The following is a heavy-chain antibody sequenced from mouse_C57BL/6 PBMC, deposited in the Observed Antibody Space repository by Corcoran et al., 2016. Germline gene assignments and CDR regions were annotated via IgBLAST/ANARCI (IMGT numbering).Heavy chain of an antibody. CDR2: IYPRSGNT. Sequence: QVQLQQSGAELARPGASVKLSCKASGYTFTSYGISWVKQRTGQGLEWIGEIYPRSGNTYYNEKFKGKATLTADKSSSTAYMELRSLTSEDSAVYFCARWYYGSSPIDYWGQGTTLTVSS. D-gene: IGHD1-1*01. CDR3: ARWYYGSSPIDY. J-gene: IGHJ2*01. V-gene: IGHV1-81*01. CDR1: GYTFTSYG.